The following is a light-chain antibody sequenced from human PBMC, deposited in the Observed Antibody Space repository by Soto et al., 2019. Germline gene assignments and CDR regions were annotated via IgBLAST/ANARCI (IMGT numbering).Light chain of an antibody. CDR2: DAS. V-gene: IGKV1-5*01. Sequence: IQMTQSPSTLSASVGDRVTITCRARQSISRWLAWYQQKPGKAPKLLIHDASTLESGVPSRFSGRGSGTEFTLTISSLQPDDFATYYCQHYNSYSEAFGQGTKVDIK. J-gene: IGKJ1*01. CDR1: QSISRW. CDR3: QHYNSYSEA.